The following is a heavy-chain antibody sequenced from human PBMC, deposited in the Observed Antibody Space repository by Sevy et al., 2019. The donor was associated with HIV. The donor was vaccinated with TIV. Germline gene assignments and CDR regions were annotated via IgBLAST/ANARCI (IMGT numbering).Heavy chain of an antibody. J-gene: IGHJ6*02. CDR1: GFTFSSYG. V-gene: IGHV3-30*18. CDR2: ISYDGSNK. D-gene: IGHD6-6*01. CDR3: AKGESSSPTAAGYYGMDV. Sequence: GGSLRLSCAASGFTFSSYGMHWVRQAPGKGLEWVAVISYDGSNKYYADSVKGRFTISRDNSKNTLYLQMNSLRAEDTAVYYCAKGESSSPTAAGYYGMDVWGQGTTVTVSS.